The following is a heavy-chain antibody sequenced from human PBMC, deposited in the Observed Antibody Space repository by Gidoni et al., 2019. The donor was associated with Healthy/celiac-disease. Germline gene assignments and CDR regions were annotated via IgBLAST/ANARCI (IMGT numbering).Heavy chain of an antibody. Sequence: QVQLQESGPGLVKPSQTLSLTCTVSGCSISSGSYYWSWIRQPAGKGLEWIGRIYTSGSTNYNPSLKSRVTISVDTSKNQFSLKLSSVTAADTAVYYCARGNCGGDCYYNWFDPWGQGTLVTVSS. CDR2: IYTSGST. V-gene: IGHV4-61*02. CDR3: ARGNCGGDCYYNWFDP. CDR1: GCSISSGSYY. J-gene: IGHJ5*02. D-gene: IGHD2-21*02.